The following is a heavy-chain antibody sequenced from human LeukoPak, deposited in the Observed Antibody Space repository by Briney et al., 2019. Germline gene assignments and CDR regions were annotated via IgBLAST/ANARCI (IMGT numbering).Heavy chain of an antibody. V-gene: IGHV1-18*01. Sequence: ASVKVSCKASGYTFTSYGISWVRQAPGQGLEWMGWISAYNGNTNYAQKLQGRVTMTTDISTSTAYMELRSPRSDDTAVYYCAREDSYYYYGMDVWGQGTTVTVSS. CDR1: GYTFTSYG. D-gene: IGHD3-22*01. J-gene: IGHJ6*02. CDR2: ISAYNGNT. CDR3: AREDSYYYYGMDV.